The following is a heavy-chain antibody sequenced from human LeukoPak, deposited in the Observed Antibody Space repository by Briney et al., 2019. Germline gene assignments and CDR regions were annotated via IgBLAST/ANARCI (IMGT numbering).Heavy chain of an antibody. J-gene: IGHJ4*02. V-gene: IGHV3-30*14. D-gene: IGHD1-26*01. Sequence: SGGSLRLSCAAPGFTFSSYAMHWVRQAPGKGLEWVAVISYDGSNKYYADSVKGRFTISRDNSENTVYLQMNSLRAEDTAVYYCASNGWVFTGPFDYWGQGTLVTVSS. CDR1: GFTFSSYA. CDR3: ASNGWVFTGPFDY. CDR2: ISYDGSNK.